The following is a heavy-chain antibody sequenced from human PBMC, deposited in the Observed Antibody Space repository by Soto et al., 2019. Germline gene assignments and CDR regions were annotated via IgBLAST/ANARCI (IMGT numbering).Heavy chain of an antibody. J-gene: IGHJ4*02. Sequence: EVQLLESGGGLVQPGRSLRLSCAASGFTFSSYAMNWVRQARGKGLEWVSAMSGTGGSTYYADSVKGRFTISRDNSKNTLYLQMNSLRVEDTAVFYCAKAGFSSGWSPSYFDYWGQGTLVTVSS. CDR2: MSGTGGST. D-gene: IGHD6-19*01. CDR1: GFTFSSYA. CDR3: AKAGFSSGWSPSYFDY. V-gene: IGHV3-23*01.